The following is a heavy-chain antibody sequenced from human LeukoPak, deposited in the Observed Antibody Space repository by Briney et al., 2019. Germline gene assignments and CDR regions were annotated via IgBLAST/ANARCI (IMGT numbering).Heavy chain of an antibody. Sequence: PGGSLRLSCAASGFTFSSYWLSWVRQAPGKGLEWVANIKQDGSEKYYVDSVKGRFTISRDNAKNTLYLQMNSLRAEDTAVYYCARGGYYGDCDFSHYWGQGTLVTVSS. CDR1: GFTFSSYW. D-gene: IGHD4-17*01. V-gene: IGHV3-7*01. CDR2: IKQDGSEK. CDR3: ARGGYYGDCDFSHY. J-gene: IGHJ4*02.